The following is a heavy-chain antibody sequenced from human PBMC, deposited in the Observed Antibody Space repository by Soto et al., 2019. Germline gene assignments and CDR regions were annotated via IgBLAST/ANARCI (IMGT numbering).Heavy chain of an antibody. CDR1: GGSISGNIYH. CDR2: IYNSGRT. Sequence: PSETLSLTCTVSGGSISGNIYHWGWIRQPPGKGLEWIGRIYNSGRTYYNASLKSRVSISIDTSKNQFSLKLTSVTAADTAVYYCARHPVYATGWQIDYWGQGALVTVSS. CDR3: ARHPVYATGWQIDY. V-gene: IGHV4-39*01. D-gene: IGHD2-2*01. J-gene: IGHJ4*02.